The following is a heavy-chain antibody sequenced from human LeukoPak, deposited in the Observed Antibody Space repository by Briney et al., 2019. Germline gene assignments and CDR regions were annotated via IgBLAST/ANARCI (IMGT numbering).Heavy chain of an antibody. V-gene: IGHV4-34*01. J-gene: IGHJ6*03. CDR3: ARGGKYSSGWRYYYYMDV. Sequence: SETLSLTCAVYGGSFSGYYWSWIRQPPGKGLEWIGEINHSGSTNYNPSLKSRVTISVDTSKNQFSLKLSSVTAADTAVYYCARGGKYSSGWRYYYYMDVWGKGTTVTVSS. CDR1: GGSFSGYY. CDR2: INHSGST. D-gene: IGHD6-19*01.